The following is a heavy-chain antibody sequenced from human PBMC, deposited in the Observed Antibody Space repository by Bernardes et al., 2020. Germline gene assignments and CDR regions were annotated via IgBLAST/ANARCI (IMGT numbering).Heavy chain of an antibody. Sequence: LKVSCASCGFTFRSDRVNWVRRGPGKGLEWVSYISGSSSTRYYADSVKGRFTISRDNAKNSLYLQMNSLRAEDTAVYYCARVCYDFWSGLNYYYYYMDVWGKGTTVTVSS. CDR3: ARVCYDFWSGLNYYYYYMDV. J-gene: IGHJ6*03. V-gene: IGHV3-48*01. D-gene: IGHD3-3*01. CDR1: GFTFRSDR. CDR2: ISGSSSTR.